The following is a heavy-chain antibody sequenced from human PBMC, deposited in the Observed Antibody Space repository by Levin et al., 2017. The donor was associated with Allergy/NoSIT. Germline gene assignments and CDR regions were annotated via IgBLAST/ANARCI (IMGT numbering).Heavy chain of an antibody. CDR3: ARAVGVVIPAAIDY. D-gene: IGHD3-3*01. CDR2: IYHNGNT. V-gene: IGHV4-38-2*02. CDR1: GSSFSGGFH. Sequence: SETLSLTCTVSGSSFSGGFHWGWIRQPPGKGLELIGSIYHNGNTNYNPSLKSRVTISLDTSKNQFSLNLSSVTAADMAVYYCARAVGVVIPAAIDYWGQGNLVTVSS. J-gene: IGHJ4*02.